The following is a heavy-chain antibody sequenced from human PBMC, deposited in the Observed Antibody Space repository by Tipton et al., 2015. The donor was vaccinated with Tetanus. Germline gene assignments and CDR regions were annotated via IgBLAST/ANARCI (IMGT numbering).Heavy chain of an antibody. Sequence: TLSLTCNVSGGSINTGDYYWSWIRRPPGKGLEWIGYVFQSGSADYNPSLKSRVNISLDRSENQISLMLTSVTAADTAVYYCARVACSSTSCYSHYFDYWGPGSLVTVSS. V-gene: IGHV4-30-4*01. CDR2: VFQSGSA. D-gene: IGHD2-2*01. CDR1: GGSINTGDYY. CDR3: ARVACSSTSCYSHYFDY. J-gene: IGHJ4*02.